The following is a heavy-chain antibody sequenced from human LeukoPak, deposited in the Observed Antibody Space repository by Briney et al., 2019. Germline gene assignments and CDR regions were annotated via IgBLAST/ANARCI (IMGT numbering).Heavy chain of an antibody. CDR2: ISASGGIT. CDR1: GFTFNNNA. V-gene: IGHV3-23*01. Sequence: GGSLRLSCAASGFTFNNNAMSWVRQAPGKGLEWVSAISASGGITYYADSVKGRFTVSRDNSKNTLSLQMNGLRPEDTAVYYCAKSLGYTRPYYNYMDVWGKGTTVTVSS. D-gene: IGHD3-16*02. J-gene: IGHJ6*03. CDR3: AKSLGYTRPYYNYMDV.